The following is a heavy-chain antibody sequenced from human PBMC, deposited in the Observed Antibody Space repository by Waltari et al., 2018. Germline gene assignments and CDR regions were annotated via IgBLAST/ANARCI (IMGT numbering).Heavy chain of an antibody. J-gene: IGHJ4*02. D-gene: IGHD2-15*01. Sequence: EVQLVESGGGLVQSGGSLRLSCAAAGFSFSSYTMSWVRQAQGKGLEWVSNIGLFSTNIHYADSVKGRFTTSRDDATNSLYLHMNSLTAEDTGVYYCARGMEYCSTTSCFAYWGQGTLVTVTS. CDR2: IGLFSTNI. CDR1: GFSFSSYT. V-gene: IGHV3-48*04. CDR3: ARGMEYCSTTSCFAY.